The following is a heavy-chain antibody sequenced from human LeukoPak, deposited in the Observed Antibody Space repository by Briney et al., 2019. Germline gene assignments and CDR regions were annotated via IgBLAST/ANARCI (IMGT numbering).Heavy chain of an antibody. CDR1: GFMSTNYA. CDR3: AKGAYDYIEIGYFDS. J-gene: IGHJ4*02. D-gene: IGHD5-12*01. CDR2: LIGSSGST. Sequence: PGGSLRLSCAASGFMSTNYAMNWVRQAPGKGLEWVSVLIGSSGSTDYADSVKGRFTISRDTSKNTLSLQMNSLRAEDTAIYYCAKGAYDYIEIGYFDSWGQGTLVTVSS. V-gene: IGHV3-23*01.